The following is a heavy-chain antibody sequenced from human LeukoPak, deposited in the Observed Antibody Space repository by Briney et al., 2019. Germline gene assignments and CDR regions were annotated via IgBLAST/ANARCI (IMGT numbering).Heavy chain of an antibody. V-gene: IGHV4-34*01. CDR2: INHSGST. CDR3: ARAWIQLPMHV. J-gene: IGHJ6*04. CDR1: GGSFSGYY. D-gene: IGHD5-18*01. Sequence: PSETLSLTCAVYGGSFSGYYWSWIRQPPGKGLEWIGEINHSGSTNYNPSLKSRVTISVDTSKNQFSLKLSSVTAADTAVYYCARAWIQLPMHVWGKGTTVTVSS.